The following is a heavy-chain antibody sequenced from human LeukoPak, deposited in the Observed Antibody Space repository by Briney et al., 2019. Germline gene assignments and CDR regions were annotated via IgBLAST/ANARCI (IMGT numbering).Heavy chain of an antibody. J-gene: IGHJ4*02. CDR3: VGGAVARSDY. V-gene: IGHV3-11*03. CDR1: GFTFSDYY. Sequence: GGSLTLSCVASGFTFSDYYMSWIRQAPGKGLEWVSYISTSSSYTNYADSVKGRFTISRDNAKNSLYLQMNSLRAEDTAVYYCVGGAVARSDYWGQGTLVTVSS. D-gene: IGHD3-16*01. CDR2: ISTSSSYT.